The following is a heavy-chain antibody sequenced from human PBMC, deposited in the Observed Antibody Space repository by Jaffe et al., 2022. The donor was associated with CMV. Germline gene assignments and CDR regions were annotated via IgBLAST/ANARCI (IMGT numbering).Heavy chain of an antibody. CDR3: ARHPYSDTWYPMYYFDH. Sequence: QLQLQESGPGLVKPSETLSLTCSVSGDSFSSKNHYWGWIRQPPGKGLEWIGSMFYTGSTYYNPSLKSRVTISVDMSKDQFSLKLSSVTAADTAVYYCARHPYSDTWYPMYYFDHWGQGALVTVSS. J-gene: IGHJ4*02. CDR2: MFYTGST. CDR1: GDSFSSKNHY. D-gene: IGHD6-13*01. V-gene: IGHV4-39*01.